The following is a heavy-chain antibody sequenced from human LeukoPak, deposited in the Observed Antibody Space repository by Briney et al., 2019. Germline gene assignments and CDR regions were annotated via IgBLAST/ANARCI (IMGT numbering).Heavy chain of an antibody. J-gene: IGHJ5*02. CDR1: GGTFSSYA. D-gene: IGHD2-15*01. CDR3: ARDLSCSGGSCYRDSWFDP. V-gene: IGHV1-69*05. CDR2: IIPILGTA. Sequence: ASVKVSCKASGGTFSSYAISWVRQAPGQGLEWMGRIIPILGTANYAQKFQGRVTITTDESTSTAYMELSSLRSEDTAVYYCARDLSCSGGSCYRDSWFDPWGQGTLVTVSS.